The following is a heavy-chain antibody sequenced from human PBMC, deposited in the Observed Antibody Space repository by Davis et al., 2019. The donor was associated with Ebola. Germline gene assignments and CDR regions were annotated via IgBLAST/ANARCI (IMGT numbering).Heavy chain of an antibody. D-gene: IGHD3-9*01. Sequence: SETLSLTCAVYGGSFSGYYWSWIRQPPAKGLEWIGEINHSGSTNYNPSLKSRVTISVDTSKNQFSLKLSSVTAADTAEYYCARGVRRYFDSRNDYWGQGTLVIVSS. CDR2: INHSGST. J-gene: IGHJ4*02. CDR3: ARGVRRYFDSRNDY. V-gene: IGHV4-34*01. CDR1: GGSFSGYY.